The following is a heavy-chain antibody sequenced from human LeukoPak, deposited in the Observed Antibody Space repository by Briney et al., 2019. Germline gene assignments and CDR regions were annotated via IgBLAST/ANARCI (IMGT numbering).Heavy chain of an antibody. CDR2: INHSGST. CDR1: GGSFSGYY. V-gene: IGHV4-34*01. Sequence: PPETLSLTCAVYGGSFSGYYWSRIRQPPGKGLEWIGEINHSGSTNYNPSLKSRVTISVDTSKNQFSLKPSSVTAADTAVYYCARDYYGSGSYYWYYFDYWGQGTLVTVSS. J-gene: IGHJ4*02. D-gene: IGHD3-10*01. CDR3: ARDYYGSGSYYWYYFDY.